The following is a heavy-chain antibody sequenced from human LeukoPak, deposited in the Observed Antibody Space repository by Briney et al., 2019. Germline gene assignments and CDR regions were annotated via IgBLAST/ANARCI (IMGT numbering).Heavy chain of an antibody. CDR1: SGSIRGYQ. J-gene: IGHJ5*02. D-gene: IGHD3-9*01. CDR2: INTNGRT. V-gene: IGHV4-4*09. CDR3: ARGGIFYYDILTGYYQKNWFDP. Sequence: PSETLSLTCTVSSGSIRGYQWSWIRQPPGKGLEWIGYINTNGRTNYNPSLKGRLTFSVDTSRDQFSQKLSSVTAADTAVYYCARGGIFYYDILTGYYQKNWFDPWGQGTLVTVSS.